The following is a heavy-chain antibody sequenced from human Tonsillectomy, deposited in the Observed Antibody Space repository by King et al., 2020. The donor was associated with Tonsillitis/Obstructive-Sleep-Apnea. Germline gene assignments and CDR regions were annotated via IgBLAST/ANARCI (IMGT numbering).Heavy chain of an antibody. CDR2: ISSSGSII. CDR3: ARKSGSYTSGWSLASDY. Sequence: VQLVESGGGLVQPGGSLRLSCAASGFIFSSYEMNWVRQAPGKGLEWVSYISSSGSIIYYADSVKGRFTISRVNAKNSLYLQMNSLRAEDTAVYYCARKSGSYTSGWSLASDYWGQGTLVTVSS. V-gene: IGHV3-48*03. D-gene: IGHD6-19*01. J-gene: IGHJ4*02. CDR1: GFIFSSYE.